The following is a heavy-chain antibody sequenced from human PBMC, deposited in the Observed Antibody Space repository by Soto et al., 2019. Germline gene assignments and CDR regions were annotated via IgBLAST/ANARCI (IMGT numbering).Heavy chain of an antibody. CDR3: ARDRGMIVSGDFQH. Sequence: QVQLVESGGGVVQPGRSLRLSCAASGFTFSSYGMHWVRQAPGKGLEWVAVIWYDGSNKNYADSVKGRFTISRDNSKNPLYLQMNSLRAEDTAVYYCARDRGMIVSGDFQHSGQGTLFTVSS. D-gene: IGHD3-22*01. J-gene: IGHJ1*01. CDR2: IWYDGSNK. V-gene: IGHV3-33*01. CDR1: GFTFSSYG.